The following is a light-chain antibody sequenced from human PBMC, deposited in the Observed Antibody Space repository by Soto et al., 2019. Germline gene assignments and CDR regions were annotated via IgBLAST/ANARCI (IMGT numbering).Light chain of an antibody. CDR2: EVS. Sequence: QSVLTQPASVSGSPGQSITISCTGTSSDVGSYNLVSWYQQHPGKAPKLMIYEVSKRPSGVSNRFSGSKSGNTASLTISGLQAEDEADYYCCSYAGSSTALYVFGTGTKGDRP. V-gene: IGLV2-23*02. CDR1: SSDVGSYNL. J-gene: IGLJ1*01. CDR3: CSYAGSSTALYV.